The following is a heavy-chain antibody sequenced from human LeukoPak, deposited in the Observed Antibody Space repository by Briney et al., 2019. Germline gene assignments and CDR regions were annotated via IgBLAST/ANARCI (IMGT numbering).Heavy chain of an antibody. CDR2: IYSGGTT. CDR1: GITVSSNY. CDR3: ARDPRTTGKSNYGMDA. D-gene: IGHD4-17*01. J-gene: IGHJ6*02. Sequence: GGSLRLSCAASGITVSSNYMSWVRQPPGKGLEWVSIIYSGGTTYYADSVQGRFTISRDNSKNTVYLQMNSLRVEDTAVYYCARDPRTTGKSNYGMDAWGQGTTVTVSS. V-gene: IGHV3-53*01.